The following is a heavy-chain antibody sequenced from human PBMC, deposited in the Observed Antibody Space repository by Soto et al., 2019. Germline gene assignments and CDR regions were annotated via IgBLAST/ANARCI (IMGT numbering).Heavy chain of an antibody. D-gene: IGHD3-16*02. CDR2: ISGSGGST. Sequence: GGSLRLSCAASGFTFSSYAMSWVRQAPGKGLEWVSAISGSGGSTYYADSVKGRFTISRDNSKNTLYLQMNGLRAEDTAVYYCAKDPRGGRDYIWGSYRYTLVRGFDYWGQGTLVTVSS. CDR3: AKDPRGGRDYIWGSYRYTLVRGFDY. J-gene: IGHJ4*02. V-gene: IGHV3-23*01. CDR1: GFTFSSYA.